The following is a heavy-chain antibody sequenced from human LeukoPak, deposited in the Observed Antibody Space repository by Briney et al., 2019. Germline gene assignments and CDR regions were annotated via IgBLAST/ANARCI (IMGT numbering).Heavy chain of an antibody. D-gene: IGHD6-13*01. CDR2: INHSGST. CDR3: ASGSSSLFDY. CDR1: GGSFSGYY. V-gene: IGHV4-34*01. J-gene: IGHJ4*02. Sequence: PSETLSLTWAVYGGSFSGYYWSWIRQPPGKGLEWSGEINHSGSTNYNPSLKSRVTISVDTSKNQFSLKLSSVTAADTAVYYCASGSSSLFDYWGQGTLVTVSS.